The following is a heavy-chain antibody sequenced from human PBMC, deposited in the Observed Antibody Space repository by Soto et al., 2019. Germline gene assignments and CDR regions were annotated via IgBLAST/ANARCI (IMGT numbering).Heavy chain of an antibody. J-gene: IGHJ4*02. Sequence: PGGSLRLSCAASGFTFSSYAMHWVRQAPGKGLEWVAVISYDGSNKYYADSVKGRFTISRDNSKNTLYLQMNSLRAEDTAVYYCARTAIVSGYDPLDYWGQGTLVTVSS. V-gene: IGHV3-30-3*01. CDR1: GFTFSSYA. CDR3: ARTAIVSGYDPLDY. D-gene: IGHD5-12*01. CDR2: ISYDGSNK.